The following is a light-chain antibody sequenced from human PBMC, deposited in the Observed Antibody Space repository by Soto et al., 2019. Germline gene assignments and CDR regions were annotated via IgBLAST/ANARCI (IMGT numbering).Light chain of an antibody. V-gene: IGKV1-17*01. Sequence: RSPSSLPSHVHDKFTITFQASQDIGKNLNWYQQRSGKPPKRLIYAASSLDSEVPLRFSGSGSGTEFALTISSLQPEDFATYYCLQHNTYPWAFGQGTKVDIK. CDR3: LQHNTYPWA. CDR2: AAS. J-gene: IGKJ1*01. CDR1: QDIGKN.